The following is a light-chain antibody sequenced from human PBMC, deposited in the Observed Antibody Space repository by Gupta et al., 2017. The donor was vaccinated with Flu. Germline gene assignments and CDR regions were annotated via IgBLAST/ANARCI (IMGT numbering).Light chain of an antibody. V-gene: IGKV3-15*01. CDR2: DAS. Sequence: ATLSVSPGERDTLSCRASQGIKTNLAWYQQKPGQAPRVIIYDASTRAVDIPARFVGSGYGTDFTLAISSRQLEDSALYYCQQYKNWPPWTFGQGTKVEVK. CDR3: QQYKNWPPWT. CDR1: QGIKTN. J-gene: IGKJ1*01.